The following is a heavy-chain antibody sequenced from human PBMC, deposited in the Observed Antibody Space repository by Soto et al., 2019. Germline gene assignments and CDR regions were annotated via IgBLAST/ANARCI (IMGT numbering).Heavy chain of an antibody. CDR2: ISAHNGNT. Sequence: QVHLVQSGAEVKKPGASVKVSCKGSGYAFTTYGITWVRQAPGQGLEWMVWISAHNGNTNYAQKLQGRVTVTRDTSTSTAYMELRSLRSDDTAVYYCERGRYGDYWGQGALVTVSS. V-gene: IGHV1-18*01. D-gene: IGHD1-1*01. CDR1: GYAFTTYG. CDR3: ERGRYGDY. J-gene: IGHJ4*02.